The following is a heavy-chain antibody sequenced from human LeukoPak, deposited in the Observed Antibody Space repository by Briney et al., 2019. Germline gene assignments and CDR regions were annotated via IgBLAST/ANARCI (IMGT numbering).Heavy chain of an antibody. J-gene: IGHJ1*01. CDR3: ARDQGDFTLTAVQ. D-gene: IGHD2-21*02. V-gene: IGHV3-21*06. CDR1: GFTGGPSLSSSS. CDR2: ISSVSSFI. Sequence: PGGSLRLSCTASGFTGGPSLSSSSMSWVRLAPGKGLEWVSSISSVSSFIFYADSVKGRFTISRDNAKNSVFLHMNSLRAEDTALYYCARDQGDFTLTAVQWGQGTLVTVSS.